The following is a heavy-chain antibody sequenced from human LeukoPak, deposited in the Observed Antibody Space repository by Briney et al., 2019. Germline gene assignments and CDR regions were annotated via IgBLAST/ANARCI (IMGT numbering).Heavy chain of an antibody. CDR3: ARDLASYGDYSNWFDP. J-gene: IGHJ5*02. V-gene: IGHV3-23*01. D-gene: IGHD4-17*01. CDR2: IGGSGGST. Sequence: GGSLRLSCVASGFTFSSYAMSWVRQAPGKGLEWVSAIGGSGGSTYYADSVKGRFTISRDNSKNTLYLQMNSLRDEDTAVYYCARDLASYGDYSNWFDPWGQGTLVTVSS. CDR1: GFTFSSYA.